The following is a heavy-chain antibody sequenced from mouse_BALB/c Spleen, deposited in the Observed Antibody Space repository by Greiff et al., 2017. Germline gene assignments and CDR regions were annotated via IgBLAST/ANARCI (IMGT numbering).Heavy chain of an antibody. CDR1: GFSLTSYG. J-gene: IGHJ4*01. V-gene: IGHV2-9*02. CDR2: IWAGGST. CDR3: ADYGSSYEYAMDY. Sequence: VQLKESGPGLVAPSQSLSITCTVSGFSLTSYGVHWVRQPPGKGLEWLGVIWAGGSTNYNSALMSRLSISKDNSKSQVFLKMNSLQTDDTAMYYCADYGSSYEYAMDYWGQGTSVTVSS. D-gene: IGHD1-1*01.